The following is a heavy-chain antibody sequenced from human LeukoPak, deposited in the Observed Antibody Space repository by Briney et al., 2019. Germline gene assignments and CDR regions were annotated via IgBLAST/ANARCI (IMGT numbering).Heavy chain of an antibody. J-gene: IGHJ4*02. Sequence: GGSLRLSCAAAGFTFGTYAMTWVRQAPGKGLDWVSGISDGGGRTYHADSVKGRFTISRDNSKNTLYLQMSSLRVEDTAVYYCVKDRENYPSGYFDYWGQGTLVTVSS. CDR1: GFTFGTYA. CDR3: VKDRENYPSGYFDY. D-gene: IGHD5-24*01. CDR2: ISDGGGRT. V-gene: IGHV3-23*01.